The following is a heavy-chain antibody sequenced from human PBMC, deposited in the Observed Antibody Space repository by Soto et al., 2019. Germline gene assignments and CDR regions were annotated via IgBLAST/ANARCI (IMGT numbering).Heavy chain of an antibody. V-gene: IGHV1-69*13. D-gene: IGHD6-19*01. CDR2: IIPIFGTA. CDR1: GGTFSSYA. Sequence: GASVKVSCKASGGTFSSYASSWVRQAPGQGREWMGGIIPIFGTANYAQKFQGRVTITEDESASTAYMVLGSLRSEGRAVYYCARDRSSSGWSIFDYWGQGTLVTVSS. J-gene: IGHJ4*02. CDR3: ARDRSSSGWSIFDY.